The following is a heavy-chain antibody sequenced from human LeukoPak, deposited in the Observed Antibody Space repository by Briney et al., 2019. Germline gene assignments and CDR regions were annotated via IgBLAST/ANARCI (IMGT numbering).Heavy chain of an antibody. J-gene: IGHJ4*02. CDR1: GHSIGAGFV. V-gene: IGHV4-38-2*02. CDR2: IFHNGNT. CDR3: ARRRSITGWSFDY. D-gene: IGHD1-14*01. Sequence: PSATLSLTCTVSGHSIGAGFVWGWIRQSPGKGLEWLGNIFHNGNTYYNPSLNGRVTMSPDTSRNQFSLTLTSVTAADTAVYFCARRRSITGWSFDYWGLGSLVTVSS.